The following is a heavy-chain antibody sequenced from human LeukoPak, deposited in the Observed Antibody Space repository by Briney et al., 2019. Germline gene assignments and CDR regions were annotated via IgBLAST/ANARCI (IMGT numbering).Heavy chain of an antibody. V-gene: IGHV4-59*01. Sequence: ETESLTCTVSGASIRSYYWSWIRQPPGRGLEWIGYMYNSGSTYYNPSLKGRVTISGDTSKNQFSLKLTSVTAADTAVYYCARLGGPTAVDYWGQGTLVTVPS. CDR2: MYNSGST. CDR3: ARLGGPTAVDY. D-gene: IGHD2-2*01. J-gene: IGHJ4*02. CDR1: GASIRSYY.